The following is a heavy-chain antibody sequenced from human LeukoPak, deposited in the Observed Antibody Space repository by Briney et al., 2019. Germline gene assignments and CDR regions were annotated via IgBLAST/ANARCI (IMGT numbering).Heavy chain of an antibody. Sequence: GESLKISCKGSGYSFTSYWIGWVRPMSGKGLEWMGVIYLGDSDIIYSPSFQGQVTISADKSIRTAYLQWSSLKASDTAMYYCAKRGIAAADAFDIWGQGTMVTVSS. CDR1: GYSFTSYW. CDR2: IYLGDSDI. CDR3: AKRGIAAADAFDI. D-gene: IGHD6-25*01. V-gene: IGHV5-51*01. J-gene: IGHJ3*02.